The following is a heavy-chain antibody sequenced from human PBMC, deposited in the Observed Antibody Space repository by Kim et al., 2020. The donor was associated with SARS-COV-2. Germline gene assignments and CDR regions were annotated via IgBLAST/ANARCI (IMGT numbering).Heavy chain of an antibody. V-gene: IGHV3-33*01. J-gene: IGHJ4*02. CDR3: ARSADTAMAEVDY. CDR2: IWYDGSNK. CDR1: GFTFSSYG. D-gene: IGHD5-18*01. Sequence: GGSLRLSCAASGFTFSSYGMHWVRQAPGKGLEWVAVIWYDGSNKYYADSVKGRFTISRDNSKNTLYLQMNSLRAEDTAVYYCARSADTAMAEVDYWGQGTLVTVSS.